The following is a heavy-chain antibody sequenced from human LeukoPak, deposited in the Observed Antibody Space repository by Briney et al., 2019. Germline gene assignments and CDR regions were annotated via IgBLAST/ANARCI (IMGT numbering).Heavy chain of an antibody. D-gene: IGHD7-27*01. CDR2: IRTAGSTI. CDR1: GFTFSSYE. Sequence: PGGSLRLSCAASGFTFSSYEMNWVRQAPGKGLEWVSYIRTAGSTIYYADSVKGRFTISRDDANNSLYLQMNSLRAEDTAVYYCTRDNWGSPNGVDGFDVWGQGTMVTVSS. J-gene: IGHJ3*01. V-gene: IGHV3-48*03. CDR3: TRDNWGSPNGVDGFDV.